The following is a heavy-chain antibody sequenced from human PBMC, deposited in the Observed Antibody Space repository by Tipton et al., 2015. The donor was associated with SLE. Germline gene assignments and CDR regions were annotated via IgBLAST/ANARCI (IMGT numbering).Heavy chain of an antibody. CDR3: AGLYSSSWLPFGYYYYGMYV. Sequence: TLSLTCAVYGGSFSGYYWSWIRQPPGKGLEWIGEISHSGSTKYKPSLKSRVTISVDTSKNQFSLKLSSVTAADTAVYYCAGLYSSSWLPFGYYYYGMYVWGQGTTVTVSS. V-gene: IGHV4-34*01. CDR2: ISHSGST. D-gene: IGHD6-13*01. CDR1: GGSFSGYY. J-gene: IGHJ6*02.